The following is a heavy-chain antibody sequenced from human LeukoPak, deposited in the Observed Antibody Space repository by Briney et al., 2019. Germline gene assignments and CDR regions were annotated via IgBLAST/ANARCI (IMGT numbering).Heavy chain of an antibody. D-gene: IGHD3-3*01. V-gene: IGHV3-7*03. CDR1: GFTFSSYA. CDR3: ARVSYYDFWSGYYSAGGRYFGY. CDR2: IKQDGSEK. J-gene: IGHJ4*02. Sequence: GGSLRLSCAASGFTFSSYAMSWVRQAPGKGLEWVANIKQDGSEKYYVDSVKGRFTISRDNAKNSLYLQMNSLRAEDTAVYYCARVSYYDFWSGYYSAGGRYFGYWGQGTLVTVSS.